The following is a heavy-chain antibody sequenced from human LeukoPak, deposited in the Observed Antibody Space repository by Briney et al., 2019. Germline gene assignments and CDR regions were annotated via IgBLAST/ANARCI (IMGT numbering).Heavy chain of an antibody. CDR2: IYHSGST. Sequence: SETLSLTCTVSGYSISSGYYWGWIRQPPGKGLEWIGSIYHSGSTYYNPSLKSRVTISVDRSKNQFSLKLSSVTAADTAVYYCARSSYYYDSSGYYNHIFDYWGQGTLVTVSS. V-gene: IGHV4-38-2*02. CDR3: ARSSYYYDSSGYYNHIFDY. CDR1: GYSISSGYY. D-gene: IGHD3-22*01. J-gene: IGHJ4*02.